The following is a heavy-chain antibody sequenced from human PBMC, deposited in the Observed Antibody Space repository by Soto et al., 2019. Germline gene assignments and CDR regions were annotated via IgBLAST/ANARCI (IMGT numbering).Heavy chain of an antibody. V-gene: IGHV1-69*13. D-gene: IGHD3-10*01. Sequence: SVKVSCKASGGTFDKFIMNWVRQTPGRGLEWMGGIVPMLGTPTYAEKFKGRVRISATGSATTTYMEVTSLRSEDTAIYYCARNGTYGSSRSHYSGMDVWGQGTTVTVSS. CDR3: ARNGTYGSSRSHYSGMDV. CDR2: IVPMLGTP. CDR1: GGTFDKFI. J-gene: IGHJ6*02.